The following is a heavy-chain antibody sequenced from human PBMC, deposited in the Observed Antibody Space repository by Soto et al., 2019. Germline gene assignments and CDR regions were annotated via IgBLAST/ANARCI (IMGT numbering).Heavy chain of an antibody. J-gene: IGHJ4*02. V-gene: IGHV3-23*01. CDR1: GFTFSSYA. D-gene: IGHD3-9*01. Sequence: PGGSLRLSCAASGFTFSSYAMSWVRQAPGKGLERVSAISGSGGSTYYADSVKGRFTISRDNSKNTLYLQMNSLRAEDTAVYYCANPSSFDWLTADGDLGKYYFDYWGQGTLVTVSS. CDR3: ANPSSFDWLTADGDLGKYYFDY. CDR2: ISGSGGST.